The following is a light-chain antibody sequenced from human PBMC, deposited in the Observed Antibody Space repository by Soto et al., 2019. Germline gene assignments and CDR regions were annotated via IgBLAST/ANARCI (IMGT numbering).Light chain of an antibody. J-gene: IGKJ1*01. CDR3: QQYGSSSTWT. V-gene: IGKV3-20*01. CDR2: AAS. CDR1: QSVSSAY. Sequence: EIVLTQSPGTLSLSPGERATLSCRASQSVSSAYLAWYQHKPGQPPTLLIYAASSRVTGIPDRFSGSGCGTDFTLTISRLEPEDFAVYYCQQYGSSSTWTFGQGTKVEI.